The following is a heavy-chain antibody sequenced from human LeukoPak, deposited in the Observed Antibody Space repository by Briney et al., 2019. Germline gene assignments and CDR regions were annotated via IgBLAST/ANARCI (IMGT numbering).Heavy chain of an antibody. V-gene: IGHV3-23*01. Sequence: GGSLRLSCAASGFTFSSYAMSWVRQAPGKGLEWVSVIVGSGGSTYYADSVKGRFTISRDNSKNTLYLQMNSLRAEDTAVYYCVKGRYFDWMNWFDPWGQGTLVTVSS. CDR2: IVGSGGST. CDR1: GFTFSSYA. J-gene: IGHJ5*02. D-gene: IGHD3-9*01. CDR3: VKGRYFDWMNWFDP.